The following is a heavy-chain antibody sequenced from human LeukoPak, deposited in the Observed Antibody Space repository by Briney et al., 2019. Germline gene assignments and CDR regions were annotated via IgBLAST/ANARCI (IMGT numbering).Heavy chain of an antibody. V-gene: IGHV3-74*01. CDR2: SKGDGIST. J-gene: IGHJ4*02. CDR1: GFDFSSNW. Sequence: GGSLRLSCAASGFDFSSNWMHWVRHAPGQGLVWVSRSKGDGISTNYADSVKGRFTISRDIAKNTLYLQMNSLRAEDTGVYYCAKDHYWSIDYWGRGTLVAVSS. CDR3: AKDHYWSIDY. D-gene: IGHD3-3*01.